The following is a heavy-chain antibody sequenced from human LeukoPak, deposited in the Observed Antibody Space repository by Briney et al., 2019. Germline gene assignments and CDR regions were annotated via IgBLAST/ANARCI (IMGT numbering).Heavy chain of an antibody. D-gene: IGHD2-2*02. J-gene: IGHJ2*01. CDR3: ARDNGCSSTSCYREVTETENWYFDL. Sequence: SETLSLTCTVSGGSISSGGYYWSWIRQHPGKGLEWIGYIYYSGSTYYNPSPKSRVTISVDTSKNQFSLKLSSVTAADTAVYYCARDNGCSSTSCYREVTETENWYFDLWGRGTLVTVSS. CDR2: IYYSGST. V-gene: IGHV4-31*03. CDR1: GGSISSGGYY.